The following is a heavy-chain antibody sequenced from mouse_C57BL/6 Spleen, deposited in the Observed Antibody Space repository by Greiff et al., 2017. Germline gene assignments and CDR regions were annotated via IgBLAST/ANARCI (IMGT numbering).Heavy chain of an antibody. Sequence: VQLQQSGAELVRPGASVKLSCTASGFNIKDDYMHWVQQRPEQGLEWIGWIDSENGDTEYASSFQGHVIIPADTSSNIAYLQLSSLKSEDTAVYYCTTLYCYSSVYYFDYWGQGTTLTVSS. CDR1: GFNIKDDY. D-gene: IGHD1-1*01. CDR3: TTLYCYSSVYYFDY. J-gene: IGHJ2*01. V-gene: IGHV14-4*01. CDR2: IDSENGDT.